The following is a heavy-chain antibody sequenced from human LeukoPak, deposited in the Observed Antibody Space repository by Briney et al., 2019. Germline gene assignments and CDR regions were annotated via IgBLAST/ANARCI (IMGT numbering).Heavy chain of an antibody. CDR3: VRRAYSGSYQPVDY. Sequence: GGSLRLSCAGSGFTFSSHWMNWVRQAPGKGLEWVASIKDDGSEKHYVDSVSGRFTISRDNAKNSLHLQMSSLRAEDTAVYYCVRRAYSGSYQPVDYWGQGTLVTVSS. V-gene: IGHV3-7*01. CDR2: IKDDGSEK. CDR1: GFTFSSHW. J-gene: IGHJ4*02. D-gene: IGHD1-26*01.